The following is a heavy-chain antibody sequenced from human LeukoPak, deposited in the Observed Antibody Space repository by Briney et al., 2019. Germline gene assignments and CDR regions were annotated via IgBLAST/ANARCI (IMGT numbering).Heavy chain of an antibody. CDR1: GFTFSSYA. CDR2: ISGSGGST. J-gene: IGHJ3*02. V-gene: IGHV3-23*01. CDR3: ARPRQGAFDI. Sequence: GGSLRLSCAASGFTFSSYAMSWVRQAPGKGLEWVSAISGSGGSTYYADSVKGRFTISRDNSKNTLYLQMNSLRDEDTAVYYCARPRQGAFDIWGQGTMVTVSS.